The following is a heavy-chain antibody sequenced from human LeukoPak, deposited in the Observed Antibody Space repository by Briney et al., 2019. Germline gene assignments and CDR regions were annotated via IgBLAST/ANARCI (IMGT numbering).Heavy chain of an antibody. D-gene: IGHD2-15*01. Sequence: GESLKISCKGSGYTFNNYWIGWVRQMPGKGLEWMGFLYPDASATTYNPSFQGQVTISADRSTNSAYLQRSSLKASDTAMYYCARLVRIGDPALDYWGQGTLVTVTS. CDR2: LYPDASAT. V-gene: IGHV5-51*01. CDR1: GYTFNNYW. CDR3: ARLVRIGDPALDY. J-gene: IGHJ4*02.